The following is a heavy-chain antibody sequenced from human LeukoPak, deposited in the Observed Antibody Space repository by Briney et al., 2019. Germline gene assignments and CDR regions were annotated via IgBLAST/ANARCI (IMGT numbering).Heavy chain of an antibody. CDR1: GFTFTSSA. J-gene: IGHJ4*02. V-gene: IGHV1-58*01. D-gene: IGHD3-22*01. Sequence: GTSVKVSCKASGFTFTSSAVQWVRQARGQRLEWIGWIVVGSGNTNYAQKFQERVTITRDMSSSTAYMELSSLRSEDTAVYYCAASPNYYDSSGWGQGTLVTVSS. CDR2: IVVGSGNT. CDR3: AASPNYYDSSG.